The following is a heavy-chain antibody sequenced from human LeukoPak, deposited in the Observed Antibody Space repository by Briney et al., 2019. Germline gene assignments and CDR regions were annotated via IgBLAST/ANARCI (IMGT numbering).Heavy chain of an antibody. V-gene: IGHV3-21*01. J-gene: IGHJ4*02. Sequence: GGSLRLSCAASGFTFSSYSMNWVRQAPGKGLEWVSSISSSSSYIYYADSVKGRFTISRDNAKNSLYLQMNSLRAEDTAVYYCAREGGIAVAGTLDYWGQGTLVTVS. CDR1: GFTFSSYS. CDR2: ISSSSSYI. CDR3: AREGGIAVAGTLDY. D-gene: IGHD6-19*01.